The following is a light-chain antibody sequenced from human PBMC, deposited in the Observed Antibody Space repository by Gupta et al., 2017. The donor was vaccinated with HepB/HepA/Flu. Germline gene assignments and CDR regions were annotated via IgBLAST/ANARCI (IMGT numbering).Light chain of an antibody. CDR3: AAWDDSMSGYV. Sequence: QSVLTLPPSASGTPGQSVTISCSGSRSTIGSNYVYWFKQLPGTAPKLVAYTSNQRPSGVPGRISGSKSDTSASLAISGLRSEDEADYYCAAWDDSMSGYVFGTGTTVTVL. V-gene: IGLV1-47*01. CDR2: TSN. CDR1: RSTIGSNY. J-gene: IGLJ1*01.